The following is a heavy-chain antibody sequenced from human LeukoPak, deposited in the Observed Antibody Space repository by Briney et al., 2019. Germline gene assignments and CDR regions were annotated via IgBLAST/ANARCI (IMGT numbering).Heavy chain of an antibody. CDR1: GYTLTELS. J-gene: IGHJ6*02. Sequence: ASVKVSCKVSGYTLTELSMHWVRQAPGKGLEWLGGFDPEDGETIYAQKFQGRVTMTEDTSTDTAYMELSSLRSEDTAVYYCATDKTQSPPYYYYGMDVWGQGTTVTVSS. CDR3: ATDKTQSPPYYYYGMDV. CDR2: FDPEDGET. V-gene: IGHV1-24*01.